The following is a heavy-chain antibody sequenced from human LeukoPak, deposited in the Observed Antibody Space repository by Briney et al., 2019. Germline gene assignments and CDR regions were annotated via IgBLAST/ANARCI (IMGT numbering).Heavy chain of an antibody. CDR1: GFTFRNIC. CDR3: TTATSVTTSWS. D-gene: IGHD5-24*01. Sequence: PGGSLRLSCAASGFTFRNICMTWVRQAPGKGLEWVGRIRSNSDGETADYAAPVKGRFTISRDDSKTTLYLQLNSLKAEDTAVYYCTTATSVTTSWSWGEGTLVTVSS. J-gene: IGHJ4*01. CDR2: IRSNSDGETA. V-gene: IGHV3-15*01.